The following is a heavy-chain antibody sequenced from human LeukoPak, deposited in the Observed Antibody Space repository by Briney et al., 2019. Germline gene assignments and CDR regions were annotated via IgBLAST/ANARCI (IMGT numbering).Heavy chain of an antibody. CDR2: ISAYNGNT. CDR1: GYTFTSYG. D-gene: IGHD3-9*01. V-gene: IGHV1-18*01. J-gene: IGHJ6*03. Sequence: ASVKVSCKASGYTFTSYGISWVRQAPGQGLEWMGWISAYNGNTNYAQKLQGRVTLTTDTSTTTVYMELGSLKSDDTAVYYCARVLTGYRHNYYMDVWGKGTTVTISS. CDR3: ARVLTGYRHNYYMDV.